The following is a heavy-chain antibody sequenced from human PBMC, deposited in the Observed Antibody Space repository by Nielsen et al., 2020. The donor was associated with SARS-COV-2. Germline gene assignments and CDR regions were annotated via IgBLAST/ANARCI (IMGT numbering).Heavy chain of an antibody. D-gene: IGHD3-10*01. J-gene: IGHJ6*02. CDR3: ARDWSSGSGSSYYYYGMDV. CDR1: GFTFSSYS. V-gene: IGHV3-48*04. Sequence: GESLKISCAASGFTFSSYSMNWVRQAPGKGLEWVSYISSSGSTIYYADSVKGRFTISRDNAKNSLYLQMNSLRAEDTAVYYCARDWSSGSGSSYYYYGMDVWGQGTTVTVSS. CDR2: ISSSGSTI.